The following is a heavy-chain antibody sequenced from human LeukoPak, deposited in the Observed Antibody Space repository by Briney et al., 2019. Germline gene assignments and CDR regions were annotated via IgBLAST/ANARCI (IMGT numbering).Heavy chain of an antibody. CDR1: GFTFSSYW. V-gene: IGHV3-7*01. Sequence: LAGGSLRLSCAASGFTFSSYWMSWVRQAPGKRLEWVANIKQDGSEKYYVDSVKGRFTISRDNAKNSLYLQMNSLRAEDTAVYYCATTLGSGWKFDYWGQGTLVTVSS. J-gene: IGHJ4*02. CDR2: IKQDGSEK. CDR3: ATTLGSGWKFDY. D-gene: IGHD6-19*01.